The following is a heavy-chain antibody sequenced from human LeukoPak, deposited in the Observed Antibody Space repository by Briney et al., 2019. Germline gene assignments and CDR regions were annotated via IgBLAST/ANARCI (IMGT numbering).Heavy chain of an antibody. D-gene: IGHD4-17*01. CDR2: ISSSSSYI. Sequence: HGGSLRLSCAASGFTFSSYSMNWARQAPGKGLEWVSSISSSSSYIYYADSVKGRFTISRDNAKNSLYLQMNSLRAEDTAVYYCARERTTVTPLDYWGQGTLVTVSS. V-gene: IGHV3-21*01. CDR3: ARERTTVTPLDY. J-gene: IGHJ4*02. CDR1: GFTFSSYS.